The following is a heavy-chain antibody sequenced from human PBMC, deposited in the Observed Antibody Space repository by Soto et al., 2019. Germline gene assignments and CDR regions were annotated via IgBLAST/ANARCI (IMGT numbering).Heavy chain of an antibody. D-gene: IGHD1-1*01. J-gene: IGHJ6*02. V-gene: IGHV3-13*01. CDR1: GFTFSSYD. CDR3: ARCGPGTTGMDV. Sequence: PGGSLRLSCAASGFTFSSYDMHWVRQATGEGLEWVSAIGTAGDTYYPGSVKGRFTISRENAKNSLYLQMNSLRAGDTAVYYCARCGPGTTGMDVWGQGTTVTVSS. CDR2: IGTAGDT.